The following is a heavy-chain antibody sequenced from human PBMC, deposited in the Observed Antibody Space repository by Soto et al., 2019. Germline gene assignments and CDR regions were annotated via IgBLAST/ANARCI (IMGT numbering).Heavy chain of an antibody. J-gene: IGHJ4*02. D-gene: IGHD6-19*01. CDR1: GYTLTELS. V-gene: IGHV1-24*01. CDR2: FDPEDGET. CDR3: ETGEQWLVFDY. Sequence: ASVKVSCKVSGYTLTELSMHCVLQAPGKGLEWMGGFDPEDGETIYAQKFQGRVTMTEDTSTDTAYMELSSLRSEDTAVYYCETGEQWLVFDYWGQGTLVTVSS.